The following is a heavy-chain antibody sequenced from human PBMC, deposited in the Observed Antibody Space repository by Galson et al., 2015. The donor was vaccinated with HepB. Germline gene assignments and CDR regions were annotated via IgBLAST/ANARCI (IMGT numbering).Heavy chain of an antibody. CDR3: AKDRGGHCGGDCYSSFDP. D-gene: IGHD2-21*02. J-gene: IGHJ5*02. V-gene: IGHV3-23*01. CDR1: GFTFSGYA. Sequence: LRLSCAASGFTFSGYAMSWVRQAPGKGPEWVSAISGSGGITYYADSVKGRFTISRDNSKNTLYLQMNSLRAEDTAVYYCAKDRGGHCGGDCYSSFDPWGQGTLVTVSS. CDR2: ISGSGGIT.